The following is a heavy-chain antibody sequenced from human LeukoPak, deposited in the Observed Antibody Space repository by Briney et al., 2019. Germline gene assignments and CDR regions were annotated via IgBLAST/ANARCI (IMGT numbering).Heavy chain of an antibody. J-gene: IGHJ6*03. D-gene: IGHD3-16*01. CDR2: IYTSGST. V-gene: IGHV4-4*07. Sequence: SETLSLTCTVSGGSISGYYWSWIRQPAGKGLEWIGRIYTSGSTNYNPSLKSRVTISVDTSKNQFSLKLSSVTAADTAVYYCARERQESKGITYYYYYMDVWGKGTTVTISS. CDR1: GGSISGYY. CDR3: ARERQESKGITYYYYYMDV.